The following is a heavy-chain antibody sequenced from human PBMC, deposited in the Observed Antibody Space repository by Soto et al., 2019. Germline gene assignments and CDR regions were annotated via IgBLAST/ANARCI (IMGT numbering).Heavy chain of an antibody. CDR3: TTLCCGYDYYYYYGMDV. J-gene: IGHJ6*02. CDR1: GFTFSNAW. CDR2: IKSKTDGGTT. V-gene: IGHV3-15*01. Sequence: GGSLRLSCAASGFTFSNAWMSWVRQAPGKGLEWVGRIKSKTDGGTTDYAAPVKGRFTISRDDSKNTLYLQMNSLKTEDTAVYYCTTLCCGYDYYYYYGMDVWGQGTTVTVSS. D-gene: IGHD5-12*01.